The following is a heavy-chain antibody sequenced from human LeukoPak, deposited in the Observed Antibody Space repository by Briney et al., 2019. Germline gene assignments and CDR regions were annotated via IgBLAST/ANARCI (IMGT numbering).Heavy chain of an antibody. D-gene: IGHD5-12*01. CDR1: GFTFSSYA. Sequence: GGSLRLSCAASGFTFSSYAMSWVRQAPGKGLEWVSAISGSGGSTYYADSVKGRFTISRDNSKNTLYLQMNSLRAEDTAVYYCARRGYDGYYYFYMHVWGKGTTVTVSS. CDR2: ISGSGGST. J-gene: IGHJ6*03. CDR3: ARRGYDGYYYFYMHV. V-gene: IGHV3-23*01.